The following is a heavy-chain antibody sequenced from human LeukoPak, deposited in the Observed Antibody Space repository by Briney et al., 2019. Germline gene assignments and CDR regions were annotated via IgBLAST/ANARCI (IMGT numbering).Heavy chain of an antibody. D-gene: IGHD1/OR15-1a*01. Sequence: GGSLRLSCAASGFTFSNYAMIWVRQAPGKGPEWVSGISASGVNTYYAESVKGRFTISRDNSKSTLYLQMNSLGPGDTAIYYCAKGSNTGYYYYYMDVWGKGTTVTVSS. CDR2: ISASGVNT. V-gene: IGHV3-23*01. CDR1: GFTFSNYA. CDR3: AKGSNTGYYYYYMDV. J-gene: IGHJ6*03.